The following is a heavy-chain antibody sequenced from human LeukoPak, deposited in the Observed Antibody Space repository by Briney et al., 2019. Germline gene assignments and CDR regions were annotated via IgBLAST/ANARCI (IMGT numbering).Heavy chain of an antibody. J-gene: IGHJ4*02. Sequence: PSQTLSLTCSVSGGSISSGDYYWSWIRQPPGKGLEWIGHIYYSGTTDYNPTLRSRVSISLDTSKNHFSLKLRSVTAADTAVYYCARDRYFIGFDYWGQGTLVTVSS. V-gene: IGHV4-30-4*01. CDR3: ARDRYFIGFDY. D-gene: IGHD3-9*01. CDR1: GGSISSGDYY. CDR2: IYYSGTT.